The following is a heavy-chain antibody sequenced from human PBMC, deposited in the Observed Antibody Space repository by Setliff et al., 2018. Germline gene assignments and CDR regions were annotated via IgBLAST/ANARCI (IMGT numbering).Heavy chain of an antibody. Sequence: SETLSLTCTVSGGSIRNYYWSWIRQPPGKGLEWIGYIYFSGNTNYNPSLKSRVTISVDTSKNQFSLKLSSVTAADTAVYFCARGYYNFLSGYYTPYYFDYWGQGTLVTVSS. CDR1: GGSIRNYY. CDR3: ARGYYNFLSGYYTPYYFDY. D-gene: IGHD3-3*01. J-gene: IGHJ4*02. CDR2: IYFSGNT. V-gene: IGHV4-59*01.